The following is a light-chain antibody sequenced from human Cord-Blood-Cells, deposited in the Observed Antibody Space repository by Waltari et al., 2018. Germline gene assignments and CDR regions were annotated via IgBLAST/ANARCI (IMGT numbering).Light chain of an antibody. V-gene: IGKV1-5*03. CDR2: KAS. CDR3: QQYNSYSHT. Sequence: DIQMTQSPSTLSASVGDRVTITCRASQSISSWLAWYQQKPGKAHKLLIYKASSLESGVPSRFSGSGSGTEFTLTISSLQPDDFATYYCQQYNSYSHTFGQGTKLEIK. J-gene: IGKJ2*01. CDR1: QSISSW.